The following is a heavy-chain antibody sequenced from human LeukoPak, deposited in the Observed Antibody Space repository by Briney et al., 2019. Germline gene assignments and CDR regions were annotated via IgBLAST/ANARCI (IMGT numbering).Heavy chain of an antibody. J-gene: IGHJ5*02. V-gene: IGHV1-69*04. CDR2: IIPILGIA. Sequence: SVKVSCKASGGTFSSYAISWVRQAPGQGLEWMGRIIPILGIANYAQKFQGRVTITADKSTSTAYMELSSLRPEDTAVYYCARVGCSGGSCYSGSWFDPWGQGTLVTVSS. CDR3: ARVGCSGGSCYSGSWFDP. CDR1: GGTFSSYA. D-gene: IGHD2-15*01.